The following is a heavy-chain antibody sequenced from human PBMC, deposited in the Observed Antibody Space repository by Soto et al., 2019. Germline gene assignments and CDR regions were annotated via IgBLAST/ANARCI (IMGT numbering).Heavy chain of an antibody. J-gene: IGHJ4*02. CDR2: IIPILGIA. V-gene: IGHV1-69*08. D-gene: IGHD2-2*01. Sequence: QVQLVQSGAEVKKPGSSVKVSCKASGGTFSSYTISWVRQAPGQGLEWMGRIIPILGIANYAQKSQGRVTITADKSTSTAYMELSSMRSEDTAVYYCARDCSSTSCYGAVDYWGQGTLVTVAS. CDR3: ARDCSSTSCYGAVDY. CDR1: GGTFSSYT.